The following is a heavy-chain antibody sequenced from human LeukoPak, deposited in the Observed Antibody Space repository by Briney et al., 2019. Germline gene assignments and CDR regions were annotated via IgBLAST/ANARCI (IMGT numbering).Heavy chain of an antibody. Sequence: GGSLRLSCVASGFTFSSHGMHWVRQAPGKGLEWVAFIRHDATNSYYAASVKGRFTISRDNSKNTLYLQMNSLRAEDTAVYYCAKVGVYFGSSGFYVDYWGQGTPVTVSS. D-gene: IGHD3-22*01. CDR2: IRHDATNS. CDR1: GFTFSSHG. V-gene: IGHV3-30*02. J-gene: IGHJ4*02. CDR3: AKVGVYFGSSGFYVDY.